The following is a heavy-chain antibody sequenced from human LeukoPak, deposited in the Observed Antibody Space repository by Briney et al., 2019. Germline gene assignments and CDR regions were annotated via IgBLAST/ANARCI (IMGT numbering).Heavy chain of an antibody. Sequence: TGGSLRLSCAASGFTFSDYAMNWDRQAPGKGLEWVSGIIASGRDTYYADSVKGRFTISRDTSKNTLYLQMNSLRAEDTAVYYCAKDRYYYGLGYYFDYWGQGALVTVSS. CDR1: GFTFSDYA. D-gene: IGHD3-10*01. CDR2: IIASGRDT. V-gene: IGHV3-23*01. J-gene: IGHJ4*02. CDR3: AKDRYYYGLGYYFDY.